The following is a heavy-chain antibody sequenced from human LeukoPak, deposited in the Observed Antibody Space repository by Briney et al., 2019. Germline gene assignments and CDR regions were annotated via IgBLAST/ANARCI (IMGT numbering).Heavy chain of an antibody. Sequence: PGGSLRLSCAISGFTFAKFAMSWVRQAPGKGLEWVSTISGSGIVTYYADSVKGRFTISRDNSKNTLYLQMNSLRPEDTAVYYCARQFPIAVAGGGYYFDYWGQGTLVTVSS. CDR1: GFTFAKFA. D-gene: IGHD6-19*01. V-gene: IGHV3-23*01. J-gene: IGHJ4*02. CDR2: ISGSGIVT. CDR3: ARQFPIAVAGGGYYFDY.